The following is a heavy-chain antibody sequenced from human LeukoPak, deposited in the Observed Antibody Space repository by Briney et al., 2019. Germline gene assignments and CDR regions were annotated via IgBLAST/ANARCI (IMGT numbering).Heavy chain of an antibody. D-gene: IGHD6-13*01. V-gene: IGHV4-59*12. CDR1: GGSISSNY. CDR2: IYYSGST. Sequence: PSETLSLTCTVSGGSISSNYWSRLRQPPGKGLEWLGYIYYSGSTDYNPSLKRRVTISVDTSKNQFSLVLSSVTAADTAVYYCARGTIAAESWGQGTLVTVSS. J-gene: IGHJ5*02. CDR3: ARGTIAAES.